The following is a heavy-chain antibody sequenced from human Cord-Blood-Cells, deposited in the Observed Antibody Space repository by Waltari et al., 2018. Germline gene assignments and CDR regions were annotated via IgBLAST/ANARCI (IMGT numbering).Heavy chain of an antibody. CDR2: INHSGST. D-gene: IGHD4-4*01. Sequence: QVQLQQWGAGLLKPSETLSLTCAVYGGSFSGYDLSWIRQPPGKGLEWIGEINHSGSTNYNPSLKSRVTISVDTSKNQFSLKLSSVTAADTAVYYCARTLDDSNYYYYGMDVWGQGP. V-gene: IGHV4-34*01. J-gene: IGHJ6*02. CDR3: ARTLDDSNYYYYGMDV. CDR1: GGSFSGYD.